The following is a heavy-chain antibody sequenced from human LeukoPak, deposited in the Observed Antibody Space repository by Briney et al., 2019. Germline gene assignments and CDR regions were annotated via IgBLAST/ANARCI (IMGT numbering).Heavy chain of an antibody. D-gene: IGHD1-1*01. Sequence: GGSPRLSCAASGFTFKDYAMHWVRQAPGKGLEWVSLISGDGGTTHYADSVKGRFTISRDNNKKSLYLQMNSLRTEDTALYYCAKDEDDHSLSLSLWGRGTLVTVSS. CDR1: GFTFKDYA. V-gene: IGHV3-43*02. CDR2: ISGDGGTT. CDR3: AKDEDDHSLSLSL. J-gene: IGHJ2*01.